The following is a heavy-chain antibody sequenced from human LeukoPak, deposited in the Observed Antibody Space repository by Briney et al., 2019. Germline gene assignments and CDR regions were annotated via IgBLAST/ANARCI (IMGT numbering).Heavy chain of an antibody. CDR2: IIPMFGTT. J-gene: IGHJ4*02. CDR1: GGTFSSYA. D-gene: IGHD7-27*01. Sequence: ASVKVSCKASGGTFSSYAISWVRQAPGQGLEWMGGIIPMFGTTNYAQKFQRGVTITTDESTSTAYMELNSLTSEDTAVYYCARDTGELIYWGQGTLVTVSS. CDR3: ARDTGELIY. V-gene: IGHV1-69*05.